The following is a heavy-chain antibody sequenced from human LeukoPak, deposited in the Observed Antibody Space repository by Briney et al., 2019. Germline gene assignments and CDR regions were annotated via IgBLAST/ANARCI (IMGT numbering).Heavy chain of an antibody. CDR3: ARYSSSYNWYFDL. D-gene: IGHD6-13*01. CDR1: GFTFSSYS. V-gene: IGHV3-21*01. J-gene: IGHJ2*01. CDR2: ISSSSSYI. Sequence: PGGSLRLSRAASGFTFSSYSMNWVRQAPGKGLEWVSSISSSSSYIYYADSVKGRFTISRDNAKNSLYLQMNSLRAEDTAVYYCARYSSSYNWYFDLWGRGTLVTVSS.